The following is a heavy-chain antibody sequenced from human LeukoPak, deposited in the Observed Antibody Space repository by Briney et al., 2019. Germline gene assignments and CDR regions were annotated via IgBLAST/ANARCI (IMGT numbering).Heavy chain of an antibody. Sequence: SETLSLTCTVSGGSISSSSYYWGWIRQPPGKGLEWIGNIYYSGSTYYNPSLKSRVTISVDTSKNQFSLKLSSVTAADTAVYYCARRGPNYDSSGYYTGSAFDIWGQGTMVTVSS. V-gene: IGHV4-39*01. CDR3: ARRGPNYDSSGYYTGSAFDI. CDR2: IYYSGST. CDR1: GGSISSSSYY. D-gene: IGHD3-22*01. J-gene: IGHJ3*02.